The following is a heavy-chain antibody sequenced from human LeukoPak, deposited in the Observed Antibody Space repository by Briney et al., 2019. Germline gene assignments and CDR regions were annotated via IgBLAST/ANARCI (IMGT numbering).Heavy chain of an antibody. CDR3: ARSGGSGSYYKSVHYFDY. CDR2: ISSSGSTI. D-gene: IGHD3-10*01. V-gene: IGHV3-11*01. J-gene: IGHJ4*02. Sequence: GGSLRLSCAASGFTFSDYYMSWIRQAPGKGLEWVSYISSSGSTIYYADSVKGRFTISRDNAKNSLYLQMNSLRAEDTAVYYCARSGGSGSYYKSVHYFDYWGQGTLVTVSS. CDR1: GFTFSDYY.